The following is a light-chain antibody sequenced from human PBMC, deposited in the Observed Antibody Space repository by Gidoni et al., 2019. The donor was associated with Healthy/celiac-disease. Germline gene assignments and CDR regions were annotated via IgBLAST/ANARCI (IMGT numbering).Light chain of an antibody. CDR1: QSHLHSDGKTY. Sequence: DIVMTPTPLSLSVSPVQPPSIACKSSQSHLHSDGKTYLYGYLQKPGQSPQLLLYEVSSRFSGVPVRFSGSGSGTDFTLKISRVEAEDFGVYYCLQGIRLRRTFGQGTKVEIK. CDR2: EVS. CDR3: LQGIRLRRT. V-gene: IGKV2-29*02. J-gene: IGKJ1*01.